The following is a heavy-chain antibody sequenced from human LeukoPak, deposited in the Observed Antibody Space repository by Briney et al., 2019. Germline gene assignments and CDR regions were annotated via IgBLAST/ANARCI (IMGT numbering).Heavy chain of an antibody. J-gene: IGHJ4*02. D-gene: IGHD2-15*01. CDR1: GFTFSSYG. Sequence: GGSLRLSCAASGFTFSSYGMHWVRQAPGKGLEWVAVISYGGSNKYYADSVKGRFTISRDNSKNTLYLQMNSLRAEDTAVYYCAKEYCSGGSCYGDYWGQGTLVTVSS. CDR3: AKEYCSGGSCYGDY. CDR2: ISYGGSNK. V-gene: IGHV3-30*18.